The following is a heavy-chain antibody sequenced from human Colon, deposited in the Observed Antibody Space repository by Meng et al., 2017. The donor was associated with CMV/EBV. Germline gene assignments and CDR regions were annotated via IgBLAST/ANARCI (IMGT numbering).Heavy chain of an antibody. CDR3: SREVDYGGNIAFGY. Sequence: ASVKVSCKASGYNFVDYGLSWARQAPGQGLQWMGWISAYYGRTRYARSLQDRVIMTRDTSTRTAYMELRSLKSDDTAVYFCSREVDYGGNIAFGYWGQGTLVTVSS. D-gene: IGHD4-23*01. V-gene: IGHV1-18*01. J-gene: IGHJ4*02. CDR1: GYNFVDYG. CDR2: ISAYYGRT.